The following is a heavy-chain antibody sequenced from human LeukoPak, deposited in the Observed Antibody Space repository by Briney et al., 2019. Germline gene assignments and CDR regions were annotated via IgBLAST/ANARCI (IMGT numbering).Heavy chain of an antibody. CDR3: TTVNSGLYFDC. Sequence: PGGSLRLSCAASGYSFSRYTMSWVRQAPGKGLEWVSTFNGGGGRTYYADSVKGRFTISRDKSKNTLYLQMDNLRADDTAIYYCTTVNSGLYFDCWGQGTLVTVSS. CDR1: GYSFSRYT. D-gene: IGHD6-19*01. J-gene: IGHJ4*02. V-gene: IGHV3-23*01. CDR2: FNGGGGRT.